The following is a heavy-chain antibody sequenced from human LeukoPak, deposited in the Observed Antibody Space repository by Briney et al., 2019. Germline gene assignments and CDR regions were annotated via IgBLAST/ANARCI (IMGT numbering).Heavy chain of an antibody. CDR1: GYTFSGCY. CDR2: INPNSGAT. D-gene: IGHD6-19*01. V-gene: IGHV1-2*02. CDR3: ASGSSLDGSSGWPTYCY. J-gene: IGHJ4*02. Sequence: ASVKVSCKASGYTFSGCYMHWVRQAPGQGLEWMGWINPNSGATHYSQTFQGRVTLTRDTSISSAYMELNRLTSDDTAVYYCASGSSLDGSSGWPTYCYWGQGTLVTVSS.